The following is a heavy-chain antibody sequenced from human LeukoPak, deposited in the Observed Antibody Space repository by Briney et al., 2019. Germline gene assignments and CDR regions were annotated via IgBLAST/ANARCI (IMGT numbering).Heavy chain of an antibody. CDR1: GGSISNYY. Sequence: SETLSPTCTVSGGSISNYYWTWVRQPPGKGLEWIGYIYYSGSTNYNPSLKSRVTISVDTSKNQFSLKLSSVTAADTAVYYCARGYGWLDYWGQGTLVTVSS. CDR3: ARGYGWLDY. V-gene: IGHV4-59*01. J-gene: IGHJ4*02. CDR2: IYYSGST. D-gene: IGHD2-8*02.